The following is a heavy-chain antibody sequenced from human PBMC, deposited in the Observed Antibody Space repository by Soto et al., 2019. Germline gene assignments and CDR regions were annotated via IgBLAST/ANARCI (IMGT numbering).Heavy chain of an antibody. J-gene: IGHJ5*02. CDR1: GYTFTSYG. CDR2: ISAYNGNT. V-gene: IGHV1-18*01. CDR3: ARGSRVGSGSYYNFMYWFDP. Sequence: ASVKVSCKASGYTFTSYGISWVRQAPGQGLEWMGWISAYNGNTKYAQKLQGRVTMTTDTSTSTAYMELRSLRSDDTAVYYCARGSRVGSGSYYNFMYWFDPWGQGTLVTVSS. D-gene: IGHD3-10*01.